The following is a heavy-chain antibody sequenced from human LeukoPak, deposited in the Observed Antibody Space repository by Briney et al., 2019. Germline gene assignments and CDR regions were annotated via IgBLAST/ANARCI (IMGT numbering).Heavy chain of an antibody. J-gene: IGHJ5*02. CDR2: IWYDGSNK. CDR3: AKNRGDYGGGFDP. CDR1: DLMFSAAA. V-gene: IGHV3-33*06. Sequence: GMSLRLSCAASDLMFSAAAMHWVRQAPGKGLEWVTMIWYDGSNKYYADSVKGRFTISRDNSKNTLYLQMNSLRAEDTAVYYCAKNRGDYGGGFDPWGQGTLVTVSS. D-gene: IGHD4-17*01.